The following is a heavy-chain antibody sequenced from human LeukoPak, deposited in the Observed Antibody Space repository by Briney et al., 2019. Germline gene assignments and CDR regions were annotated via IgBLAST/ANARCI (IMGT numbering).Heavy chain of an antibody. D-gene: IGHD5-12*01. CDR3: ARDRTDGYDTGSWFDP. CDR2: ISYDGSNK. Sequence: GGTLRLSCAASGFTLSSHWMTWVRQAPGKGLEWVAVISYDGSNKYYADSVKGRFTISRDNSKNTLYLQMNSLRAEDMAVYYCARDRTDGYDTGSWFDPWGQGTLVTVSS. J-gene: IGHJ5*02. V-gene: IGHV3-30*03. CDR1: GFTLSSHW.